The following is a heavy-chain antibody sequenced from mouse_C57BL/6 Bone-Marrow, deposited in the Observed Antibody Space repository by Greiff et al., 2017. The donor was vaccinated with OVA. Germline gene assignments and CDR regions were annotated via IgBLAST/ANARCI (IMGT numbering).Heavy chain of an antibody. CDR1: GFTFTDYY. CDR3: ARYKGRVLRYPYAMDD. D-gene: IGHD1-1*01. J-gene: IGHJ4*01. V-gene: IGHV7-3*01. CDR2: IRNRANGYTT. Sequence: EVKLVESGGGLVQPGGSLSLSCAASGFTFTDYYMSWVRQPPGKALEWLGFIRNRANGYTTEYSASVKGRFTSSRDNSQSILYIQMYVLRAEDSATDSGARYKGRVLRYPYAMDDWGKGTSVTVSS.